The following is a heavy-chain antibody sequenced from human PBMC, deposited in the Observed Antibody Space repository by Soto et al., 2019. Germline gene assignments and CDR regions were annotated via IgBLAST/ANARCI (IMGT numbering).Heavy chain of an antibody. CDR2: IYPGDSDT. D-gene: IGHD6-6*01. J-gene: IGHJ6*02. V-gene: IGHV5-51*01. CDR3: ARSETLYSSSVLYYYSYGMHV. CDR1: GDSFTSYW. Sequence: GESLKICCRGSGDSFTSYWIGGGRQMPGKGLEWMGIIYPGDSDTRYSPSFQGQVTISADKSISTAYLQWSSLKASDTAMYYCARSETLYSSSVLYYYSYGMHVWGQAPTVTLS.